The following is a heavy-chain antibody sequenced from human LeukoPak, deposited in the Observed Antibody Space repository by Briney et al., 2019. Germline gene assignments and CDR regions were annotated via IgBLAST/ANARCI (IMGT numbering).Heavy chain of an antibody. J-gene: IGHJ4*02. CDR2: ISGSGGSS. V-gene: IGHV3-23*01. CDR1: GFILKNYA. D-gene: IGHD6-13*01. CDR3: AKAWEADHTSSWYYFDY. Sequence: GGSLRLSCAASGFILKNYAMNWVRQAPGKGLEWVSSISGSGGSSYYADSVKGRFTVSRDNSMNTLYLQINSLRAEDTAVYYCAKAWEADHTSSWYYFDYWGQGTLVTVSS.